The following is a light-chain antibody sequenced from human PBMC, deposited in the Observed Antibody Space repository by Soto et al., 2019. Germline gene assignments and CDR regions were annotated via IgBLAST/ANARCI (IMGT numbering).Light chain of an antibody. V-gene: IGKV3-15*01. J-gene: IGKJ1*01. CDR2: GAS. CDR1: QSVSSN. Sequence: EIVMTQSPATPSVSPGERATLSSRASQSVSSNLAWYQQKPGQAPRLLIYGASTRATGIPARFSGSGSGTEFTLTISSLQSEDFAVYYCQQYNNWPPLTLGQGTKVDIK. CDR3: QQYNNWPPLT.